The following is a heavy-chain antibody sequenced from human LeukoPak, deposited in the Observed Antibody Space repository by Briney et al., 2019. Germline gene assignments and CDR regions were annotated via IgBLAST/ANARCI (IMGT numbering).Heavy chain of an antibody. Sequence: ASVKVSCKASGYSFTGHYMHWVRQAPGQGLEWMGWINPKSGGTNYAQKFQGRVTMTRDTSISTAYMDMSSLRSDDTAVYYCASEGYCTNGVCYGGDYWGQGTLVTVSS. D-gene: IGHD2-8*01. CDR3: ASEGYCTNGVCYGGDY. CDR1: GYSFTGHY. V-gene: IGHV1-2*02. J-gene: IGHJ4*02. CDR2: INPKSGGT.